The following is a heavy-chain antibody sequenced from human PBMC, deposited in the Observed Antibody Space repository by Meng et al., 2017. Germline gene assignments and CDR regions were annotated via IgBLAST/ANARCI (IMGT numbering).Heavy chain of an antibody. J-gene: IGHJ4*02. CDR2: ISGSGGST. D-gene: IGHD3-10*02. CDR3: AKDRSRAQFFYACSEHDY. Sequence: GESLKISCAASGLTFSSYSMNWVRQAPGKGLEWVSAISGSGGSTYYADSVKGRFTISRDNSKNTLYLQMNSLRAEDTAVYYCAKDRSRAQFFYACSEHDYCGQ. V-gene: IGHV3-23*01. CDR1: GLTFSSYS.